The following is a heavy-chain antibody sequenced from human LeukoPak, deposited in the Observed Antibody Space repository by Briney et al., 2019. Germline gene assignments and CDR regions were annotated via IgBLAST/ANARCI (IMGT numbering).Heavy chain of an antibody. D-gene: IGHD1-26*01. J-gene: IGHJ3*02. CDR3: ARVEYSGSYYGAFDI. CDR1: GFTFSSYD. V-gene: IGHV3-21*01. CDR2: ISGSGGST. Sequence: TAGGSLRLSCAASGFTFSSYDMHWVRQATGKGLEWVSAISGSGGSTYYADSVKGRFTISRDNAKNSLYLQMNSLRAEDTAVYYCARVEYSGSYYGAFDIWGQGTMVTVSS.